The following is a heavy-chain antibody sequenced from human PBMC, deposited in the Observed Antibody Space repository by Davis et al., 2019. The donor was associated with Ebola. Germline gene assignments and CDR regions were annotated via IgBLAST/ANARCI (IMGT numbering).Heavy chain of an antibody. CDR1: GFTFSSYA. J-gene: IGHJ4*02. Sequence: PGGSLRLSCAASGFTFSSYAMTWVRQAPGKGLEWVSSISGSGAGTDYADSVKGRFTISRDNSKNTLFLQMNSLRAEDTAVYYCAKLSLWGSYSDFDYWGQGNLVTVSS. D-gene: IGHD1-26*01. V-gene: IGHV3-23*01. CDR2: ISGSGAGT. CDR3: AKLSLWGSYSDFDY.